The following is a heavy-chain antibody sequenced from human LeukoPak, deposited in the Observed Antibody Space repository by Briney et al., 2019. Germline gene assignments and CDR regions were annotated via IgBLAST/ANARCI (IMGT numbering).Heavy chain of an antibody. V-gene: IGHV3-7*01. CDR3: ARDGRTLDILTGYFYYYYYMDV. Sequence: GGSLRLSCAASGFTFSSYWMSWVRQAPGKGLEWVANIKQDGSEKYYVDSVKGRFTISRDNAKNSLYLQMNSLRAENTAVYYCARDGRTLDILTGYFYYYYYMDVWGKGTTVTISS. CDR2: IKQDGSEK. J-gene: IGHJ6*03. D-gene: IGHD3-9*01. CDR1: GFTFSSYW.